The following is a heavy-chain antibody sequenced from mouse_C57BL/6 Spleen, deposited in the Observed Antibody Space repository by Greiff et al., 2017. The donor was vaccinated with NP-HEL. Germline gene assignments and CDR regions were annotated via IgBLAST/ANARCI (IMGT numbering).Heavy chain of an antibody. CDR1: GYTFTDYE. CDR2: IDPETGGT. CDR3: TRSDYGPLRALDY. Sequence: VQLQQSGAELVRPGASVTLSCKASGYTFTDYEMHWVKQTPVHGLEWIGAIDPETGGTAYNQKFKGKAILTADKSSSTAYMELRSLTSEDSAVYYCTRSDYGPLRALDYWGQGTSVTVSS. J-gene: IGHJ4*01. V-gene: IGHV1-15*01. D-gene: IGHD1-1*01.